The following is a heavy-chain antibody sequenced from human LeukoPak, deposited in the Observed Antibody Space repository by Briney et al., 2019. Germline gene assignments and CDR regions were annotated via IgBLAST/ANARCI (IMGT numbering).Heavy chain of an antibody. D-gene: IGHD2-15*01. Sequence: PGGSLRLSCAASGFSFSNYAMSWVRQAPGKGLEWVSAISGSGDSAHYADSVKGRFTISRDNAKNSLYLQMNSLRAEDTAVYYCARLGSFYCSGGSCSLGWFDPWGQGTLVTVSS. V-gene: IGHV3-23*01. CDR2: ISGSGDSA. J-gene: IGHJ5*02. CDR1: GFSFSNYA. CDR3: ARLGSFYCSGGSCSLGWFDP.